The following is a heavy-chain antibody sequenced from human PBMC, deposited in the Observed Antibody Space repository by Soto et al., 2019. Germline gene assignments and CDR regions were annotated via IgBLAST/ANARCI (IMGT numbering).Heavy chain of an antibody. D-gene: IGHD6-13*01. Sequence: SETLSLTCSVSGVTVSSDAYYWSWIRQRPGKGLEWIGNIYHRGSTYYSPSLKSRVDISLDTSKNEFFLRLSSVTAADTAVYYCARYRFSGSRWFKFDYWGQGTLVTVSS. J-gene: IGHJ4*02. CDR2: IYHRGST. CDR3: ARYRFSGSRWFKFDY. V-gene: IGHV4-31*03. CDR1: GVTVSSDAYY.